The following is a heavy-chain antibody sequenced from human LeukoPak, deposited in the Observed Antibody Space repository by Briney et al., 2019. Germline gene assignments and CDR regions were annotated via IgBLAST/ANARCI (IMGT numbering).Heavy chain of an antibody. J-gene: IGHJ4*02. CDR1: GFTFSSYG. Sequence: QPGRSLRLSCAASGFTFSSYGMHWVRQAPGKGLEWVAVIWYDGSNKYYADSVKGRFTISRDNSKNTLYLQMNSLRAEDTAVYYCARDRWFGELFGYYFDYSGQGTLVTVSS. CDR2: IWYDGSNK. CDR3: ARDRWFGELFGYYFDY. D-gene: IGHD3-10*01. V-gene: IGHV3-33*01.